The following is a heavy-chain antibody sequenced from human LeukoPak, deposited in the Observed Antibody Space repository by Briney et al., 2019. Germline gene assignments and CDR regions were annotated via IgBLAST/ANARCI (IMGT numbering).Heavy chain of an antibody. CDR3: ARDGIGVAGTFDY. CDR2: ISAYNGNT. Sequence: ASVKVSCKASGYTFTNYGISWVRQAPGQGLEWMGWISAYNGNTNYAQKVQGRVTMTTDTSTSTVYMELRSLRSDDTAVYYCARDGIGVAGTFDYWGQGTLLTVSS. V-gene: IGHV1-18*01. D-gene: IGHD6-19*01. CDR1: GYTFTNYG. J-gene: IGHJ4*02.